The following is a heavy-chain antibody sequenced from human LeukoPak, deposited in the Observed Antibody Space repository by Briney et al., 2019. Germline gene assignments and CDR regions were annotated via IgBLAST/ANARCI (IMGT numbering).Heavy chain of an antibody. D-gene: IGHD5-18*01. CDR2: IYYSGST. Sequence: SETLSLTCTVSGGSISSSSYYWGWIRQPPGKGLEWIGSIYYSGSTYYNPSLKSRVTISVDTSKNQFSLKLSSVTAADTAVYYCARTPNLWLSTNYYFDYWGQGTLVTVSS. J-gene: IGHJ4*02. CDR3: ARTPNLWLSTNYYFDY. V-gene: IGHV4-39*07. CDR1: GGSISSSSYY.